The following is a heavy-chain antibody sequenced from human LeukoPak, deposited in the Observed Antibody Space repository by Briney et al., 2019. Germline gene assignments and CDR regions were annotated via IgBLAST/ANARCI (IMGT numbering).Heavy chain of an antibody. J-gene: IGHJ6*02. D-gene: IGHD6-19*01. V-gene: IGHV4-59*01. CDR2: IYYSGST. CDR1: GGSISSYY. CDR3: ARDSAGAYSSGWYYYYGMDV. Sequence: NPSETLSLTCTVSGGSISSYYWSWIRQPPGKGLEWIGYIYYSGSTNYNPSLKSRVTISVDTSKNQFSLKLSSVTAADTAVYYCARDSAGAYSSGWYYYYGMDVWGQGTTVTVSS.